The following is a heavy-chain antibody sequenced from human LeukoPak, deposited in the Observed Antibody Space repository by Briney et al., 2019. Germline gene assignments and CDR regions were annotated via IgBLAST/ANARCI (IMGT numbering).Heavy chain of an antibody. CDR3: ARHVYCTNGICSDY. Sequence: SETLSLTCTVSGGSVSSGSYYWSWIRQPPGRGLEWIGNLYYSGSTNYNPSLKSRVTMSVDTSKNQLSLTLSSVTAADTAVYYCARHVYCTNGICSDYWGQGTLVTVSS. V-gene: IGHV4-61*01. J-gene: IGHJ4*02. D-gene: IGHD2-8*01. CDR2: LYYSGST. CDR1: GGSVSSGSYY.